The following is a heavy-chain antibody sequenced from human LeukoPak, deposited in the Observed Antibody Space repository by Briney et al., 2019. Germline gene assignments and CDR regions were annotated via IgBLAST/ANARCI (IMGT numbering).Heavy chain of an antibody. CDR1: GGSISNYY. D-gene: IGHD3-10*01. J-gene: IGHJ4*02. Sequence: SETLSLTCTVSGGSISNYYWSWIRQPPGKGLEWIGYIYYTGSTNYNPSLKSRVTISVDTSKNQLSLKLSSVTAADTAVYYCARNFEGYHFGSGSYFDSWGQGTLVTVSS. CDR3: ARNFEGYHFGSGSYFDS. V-gene: IGHV4-59*01. CDR2: IYYTGST.